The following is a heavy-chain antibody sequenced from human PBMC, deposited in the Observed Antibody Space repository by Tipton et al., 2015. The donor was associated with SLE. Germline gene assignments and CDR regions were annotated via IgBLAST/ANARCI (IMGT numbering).Heavy chain of an antibody. CDR2: ISYTETT. D-gene: IGHD2-15*01. CDR1: GGSISGYH. CDR3: ARHVGVAYYYAMDV. Sequence: TLSLTCTVSGGSISGYHWSWLRQPPGKGLEWIGYISYTETTKYNPSLESRVIISVDTSKNQFSLRLSSVTAADTAMYYCARHVGVAYYYAMDVWGQGTTV. V-gene: IGHV4-59*08. J-gene: IGHJ6*02.